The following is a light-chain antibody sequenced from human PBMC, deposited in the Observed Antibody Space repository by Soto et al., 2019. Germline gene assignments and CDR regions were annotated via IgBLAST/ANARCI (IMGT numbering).Light chain of an antibody. V-gene: IGLV1-44*01. CDR3: ATWDGSLNGWV. CDR2: SNN. Sequence: QSALTQPPSASGTPGQRVTISCSGSGSNIGRDTVNWYQQLPGTAPKLLIYSNNQRPSGVPDRFSGSKSGTSASLAISGLQSEDEADYYCATWDGSLNGWVFGGGTKLTVL. CDR1: GSNIGRDT. J-gene: IGLJ3*02.